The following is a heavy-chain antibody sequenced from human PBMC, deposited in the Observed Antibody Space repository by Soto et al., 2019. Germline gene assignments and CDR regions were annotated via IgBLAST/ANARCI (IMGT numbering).Heavy chain of an antibody. CDR1: GGSISSGGYY. CDR2: IYYSGST. V-gene: IGHV4-31*03. CDR3: ASDSYGSLGLDY. D-gene: IGHD5-18*01. Sequence: PSETLCLTCTVSGGSISSGGYYWSWIRQHPGKGLEWIGYIYYSGSTYYNPSLKSRVTISVDTSKNQFSLKLSSVTAAETAVYYCASDSYGSLGLDYWGQGTLVTVSS. J-gene: IGHJ4*02.